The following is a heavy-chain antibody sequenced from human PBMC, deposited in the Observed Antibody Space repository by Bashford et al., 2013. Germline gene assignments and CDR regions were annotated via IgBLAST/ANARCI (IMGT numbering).Heavy chain of an antibody. CDR1: GFTFSSYA. J-gene: IGHJ4*02. CDR3: ARGSYDFWSSSLPDFDY. D-gene: IGHD3-3*01. CDR2: ISGSGGST. Sequence: GSLRLSCAASGFTFSSYAMSWVRQAPGKGLEWVSAISGSGGSTYYADSVKGRFTISRDNTKNSLFLQMNSLRAEDTAVYYCARGSYDFWSSSLPDFDYWGQGILVTVSS. V-gene: IGHV3-23*01.